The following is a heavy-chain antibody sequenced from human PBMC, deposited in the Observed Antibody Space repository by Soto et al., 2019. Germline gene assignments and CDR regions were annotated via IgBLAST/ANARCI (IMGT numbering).Heavy chain of an antibody. V-gene: IGHV4-34*01. CDR1: GGSFSGYY. D-gene: IGHD3-22*01. CDR2: INHSGST. J-gene: IGHJ4*02. Sequence: PSETLSLTCAVYGGSFSGYYWSWIRQPPGKGLEWIGEINHSGSTNYNPSLKSRVTISVDTSKNQFSLKLSSVTAADTAVYYCAREVDSSGSIDYWGQGTLVTVSS. CDR3: AREVDSSGSIDY.